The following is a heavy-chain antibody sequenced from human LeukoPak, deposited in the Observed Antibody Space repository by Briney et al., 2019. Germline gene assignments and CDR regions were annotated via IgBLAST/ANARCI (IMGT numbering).Heavy chain of an antibody. Sequence: GGSLRLSCAASGFTVSSNYMSWVRQAPGKGLEYVSVLYHDGGTYSADSVKGRFTISRDSAKNSLYLQLNSLRAEDTAVYYCARDRAYDSFDYWGQGTLVTVSS. J-gene: IGHJ4*02. D-gene: IGHD5-12*01. V-gene: IGHV3-53*01. CDR1: GFTVSSNY. CDR2: LYHDGGT. CDR3: ARDRAYDSFDY.